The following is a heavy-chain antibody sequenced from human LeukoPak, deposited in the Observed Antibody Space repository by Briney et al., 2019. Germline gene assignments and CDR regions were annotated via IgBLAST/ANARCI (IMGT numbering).Heavy chain of an antibody. CDR1: GFTFSSYD. Sequence: GGSLRLSCAASGFTFSSYDMHWVRHAPGKGLEWVSAIGTAGDTYYPVSVKGRCTISRENAKNSLCLQMNSLRAGDTAVYYCARVQGLDFRWYFDLWGRGTLVTVSS. V-gene: IGHV3-13*01. CDR3: ARVQGLDFRWYFDL. CDR2: IGTAGDT. J-gene: IGHJ2*01.